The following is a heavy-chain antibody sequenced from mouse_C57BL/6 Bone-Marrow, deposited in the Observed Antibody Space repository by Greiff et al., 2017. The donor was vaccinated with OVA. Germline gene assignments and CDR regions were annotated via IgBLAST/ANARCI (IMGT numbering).Heavy chain of an antibody. Sequence: EVNLVESGGGLVQSGRSLRLSCATSGFTFSDFYMEWVRQAPGKGLEWIAASRNKANDYTTEYSASVKGRFIVSRDTSQSILYRQMNALRAEDTAIYYCARGYDYSSYWYFDVWGTGTTVTVSS. D-gene: IGHD2-4*01. V-gene: IGHV7-1*01. CDR1: GFTFSDFY. CDR3: ARGYDYSSYWYFDV. CDR2: SRNKANDYTT. J-gene: IGHJ1*03.